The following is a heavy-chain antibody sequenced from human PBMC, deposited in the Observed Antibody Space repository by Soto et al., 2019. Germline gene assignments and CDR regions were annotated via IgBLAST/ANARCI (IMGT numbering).Heavy chain of an antibody. V-gene: IGHV4-31*03. J-gene: IGHJ4*03. Sequence: QVQLQESGPGLVKPSQTLSLTCSVSGDSIRGGGHYWNLIRQFPGKGLEWIGYVSHSGSTHYYPSLRGRVTISIDTSKTQFSLRLISVTAADTALYYCARDTGLAPTVWGYWGHGTQVTVSS. D-gene: IGHD7-27*01. CDR2: VSHSGST. CDR3: ARDTGLAPTVWGY. CDR1: GDSIRGGGHY.